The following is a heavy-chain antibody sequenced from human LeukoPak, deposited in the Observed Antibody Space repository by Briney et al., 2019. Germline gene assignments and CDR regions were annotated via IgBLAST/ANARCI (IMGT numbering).Heavy chain of an antibody. CDR2: INHSGST. D-gene: IGHD3-22*01. J-gene: IGHJ4*02. CDR1: GGSFSGYY. V-gene: IGHV4-34*01. CDR3: ARDHYYYDRSGYLLRYFDH. Sequence: PSETLSLTCAVYGGSFSGYYWSWIRQPPGKGLEWIGEINHSGSTNYNPSLKSRVTISVDTSKNQFSLKLSSVTAADTAVYYCARDHYYYDRSGYLLRYFDHWGQGTLVTASS.